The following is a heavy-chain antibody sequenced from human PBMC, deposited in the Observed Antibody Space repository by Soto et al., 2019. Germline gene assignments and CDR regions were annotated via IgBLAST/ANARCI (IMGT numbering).Heavy chain of an antibody. CDR2: IYHSGST. D-gene: IGHD3-16*01. CDR1: GGSISSSSYY. V-gene: IGHV4-39*07. J-gene: IGHJ4*02. CDR3: ARGPPFH. Sequence: PSETLSLTCTVSGGSISSSSYYWGWIRQPPGKGLEWIGYIYHSGSTYYNPSLKSRVTISVDKSKNQFSLKLSSVTAADTAVYYCARGPPFHWGQGTLVTVSS.